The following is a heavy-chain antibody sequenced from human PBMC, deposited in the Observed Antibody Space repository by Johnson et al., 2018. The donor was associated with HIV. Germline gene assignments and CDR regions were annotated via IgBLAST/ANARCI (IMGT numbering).Heavy chain of an antibody. CDR2: LSYDGSNK. D-gene: IGHD2-21*02. CDR3: AKDMGCGADCYQISITMTVGGAFDI. Sequence: QEQLVESGGGVVQPGRSLRLSCAVSGFTFRTYAMHWVRQAPGKGLEWVAVLSYDGSNKYYADSVKGRFTISRDNSKNTLYLQMNSLRPEDTALYYCAKDMGCGADCYQISITMTVGGAFDIWGQGTMVTVSS. V-gene: IGHV3-30*04. J-gene: IGHJ3*02. CDR1: GFTFRTYA.